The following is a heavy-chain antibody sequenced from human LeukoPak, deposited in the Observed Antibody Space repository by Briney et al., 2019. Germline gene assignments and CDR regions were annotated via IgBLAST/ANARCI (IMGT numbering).Heavy chain of an antibody. Sequence: ARIDWDYDKYYSTSLKTTLTISKHTSKNQVVLTMTNMDPVDTATYYCARTRDYRPAFDYWGQGTLVTVSS. V-gene: IGHV2-70*10. J-gene: IGHJ4*02. D-gene: IGHD4-11*01. CDR3: ARTRDYRPAFDY. CDR2: IDWDYDK.